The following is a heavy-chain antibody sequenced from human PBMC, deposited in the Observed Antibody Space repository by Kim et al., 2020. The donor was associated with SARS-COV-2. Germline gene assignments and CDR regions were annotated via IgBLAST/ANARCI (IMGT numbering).Heavy chain of an antibody. V-gene: IGHV4-59*01. J-gene: IGHJ6*02. CDR3: ARDSRIYYGSGSMDV. D-gene: IGHD3-10*01. Sequence: PSLKSRVTIAVDTSKNQFSLTLSSVTAADTAVYYCARDSRIYYGSGSMDVCGQGTTVTVSS.